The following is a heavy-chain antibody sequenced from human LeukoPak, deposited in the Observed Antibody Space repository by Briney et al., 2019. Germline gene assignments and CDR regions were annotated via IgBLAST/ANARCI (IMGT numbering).Heavy chain of an antibody. J-gene: IGHJ5*01. D-gene: IGHD3-10*01. CDR2: INGDGNKT. Sequence: GGSLRLSCAASGFTFDDYGMHWVRQAPGKGLEWVSLINGDGNKTTYADSVKGRFTVSRDNSKNSLYLQMNSLTTEDTAFYYCAKRASGSQRLESWGQGTLVTVSS. CDR1: GFTFDDYG. V-gene: IGHV3-43*02. CDR3: AKRASGSQRLES.